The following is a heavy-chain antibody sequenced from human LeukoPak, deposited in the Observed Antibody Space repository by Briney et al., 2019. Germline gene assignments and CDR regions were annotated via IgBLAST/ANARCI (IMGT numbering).Heavy chain of an antibody. CDR1: GGSISSGGYY. CDR2: IYYSGST. D-gene: IGHD2-2*01. CDR3: ARANIVVVPAENWFDP. Sequence: PSETLSLTCTVFGGSISSGGYYWSWIRQHPGKGLEWIGYIYYSGSTYYNPSLKSRVTISVDTSKNQFSLKLSSVAAADTAVYYCARANIVVVPAENWFDPWGQGTLVTVSS. V-gene: IGHV4-31*03. J-gene: IGHJ5*02.